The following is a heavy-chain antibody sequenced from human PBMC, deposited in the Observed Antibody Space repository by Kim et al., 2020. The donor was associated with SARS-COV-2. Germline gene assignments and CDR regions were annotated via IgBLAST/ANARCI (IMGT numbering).Heavy chain of an antibody. CDR1: GFTFSSYG. V-gene: IGHV3-30*18. J-gene: IGHJ6*01. Sequence: GGSLRLSCAASGFTFSSYGMHWVRQAPGKGLEWVAVISYDGSNKYYADSVKGRFTISRDNSKNTLYLQMNSLRAEDTAVYYCAKDVSDIVVVPAAIMNY. CDR3: AKDVSDIVVVPAAIMNY. D-gene: IGHD2-2*01. CDR2: ISYDGSNK.